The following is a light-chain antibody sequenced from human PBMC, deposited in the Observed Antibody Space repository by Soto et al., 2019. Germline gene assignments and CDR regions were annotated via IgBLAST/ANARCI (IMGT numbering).Light chain of an antibody. CDR2: EVS. CDR1: SSDVGGYNY. J-gene: IGLJ2*01. CDR3: SSYAGSNNLV. Sequence: QSVLTQPPSASGSPGQSVTISCTGTSSDVGGYNYVSWYQQHPGKAPKLMIFEVSKRPSGVPDRFSGSESGNTASLIVSGLQVEDEADYYCSSYAGSNNLVFGGGTKVTVL. V-gene: IGLV2-8*01.